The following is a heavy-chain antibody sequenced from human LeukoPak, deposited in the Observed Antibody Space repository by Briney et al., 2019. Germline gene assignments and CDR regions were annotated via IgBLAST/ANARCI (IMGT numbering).Heavy chain of an antibody. CDR2: ISGSGGST. J-gene: IGHJ4*02. CDR1: GFTFSSYA. D-gene: IGHD3-22*01. CDR3: AKDSPYYYDSSGYYDY. Sequence: GGSLRLSCAASGFTFSSYAMSWVRQAPGKGLEWVSAISGSGGSTYYADSVKGRFTISRDNSKNTLYQQMNSLRAEDTAVYYCAKDSPYYYDSSGYYDYWGQGTLVTVSS. V-gene: IGHV3-23*01.